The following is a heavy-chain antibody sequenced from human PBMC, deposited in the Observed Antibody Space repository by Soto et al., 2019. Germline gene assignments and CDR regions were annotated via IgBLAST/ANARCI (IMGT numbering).Heavy chain of an antibody. D-gene: IGHD6-6*01. CDR1: GFTFNNYA. J-gene: IGHJ4*02. CDR2: ITDSGDDT. CDR3: ARDIATPPAY. V-gene: IGHV3-23*01. Sequence: GGSLRLSCAASGFTFNNYAMGWVRQAPGKGLEWVSAITDSGDDTYYIDSVKGRFTISRDNSKNTLYLQMNSLRVEDTAVYYCARDIATPPAYWGQGTLVTVSS.